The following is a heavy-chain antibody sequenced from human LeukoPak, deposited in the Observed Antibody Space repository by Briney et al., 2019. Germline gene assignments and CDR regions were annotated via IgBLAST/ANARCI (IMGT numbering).Heavy chain of an antibody. Sequence: PGGSLRLSCAASGFTFSRYEMNWVRQAPGKGLEWVSYIHSSGSTIYYADSVKGRFTISRDNARNSLYLQMNSLRAEDTAIYYCARMAAVAGIDYWGQGTLVTVSS. D-gene: IGHD6-19*01. J-gene: IGHJ4*02. CDR2: IHSSGSTI. CDR1: GFTFSRYE. CDR3: ARMAAVAGIDY. V-gene: IGHV3-48*03.